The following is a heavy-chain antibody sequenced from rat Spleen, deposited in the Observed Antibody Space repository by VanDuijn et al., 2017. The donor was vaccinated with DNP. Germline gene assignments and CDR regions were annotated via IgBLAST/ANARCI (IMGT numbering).Heavy chain of an antibody. J-gene: IGHJ4*01. CDR3: ARRNSGNYYVMDA. Sequence: EVRFQESGPGLVKPSQSLSLTCSVTGYSITSNYWAWIRTFPGNKMEWMGYISYSGSTNYNPSLKSRISITRDTSKNQFFLQLNSVTTEDTATYYCARRNSGNYYVMDAWGQGASVTVSS. D-gene: IGHD4-3*01. CDR1: GYSITSNY. V-gene: IGHV3-1*01. CDR2: ISYSGST.